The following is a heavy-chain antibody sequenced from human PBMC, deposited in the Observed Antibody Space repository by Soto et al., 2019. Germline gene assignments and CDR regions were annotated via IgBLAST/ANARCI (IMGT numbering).Heavy chain of an antibody. CDR3: ARDRGYSGYDYTYFDY. V-gene: IGHV1-69*13. CDR2: IIPIFGTA. J-gene: IGHJ4*02. CDR1: GGTFSSYA. D-gene: IGHD5-12*01. Sequence: SVKVCCKASGGTFSSYAISWVRQAPGQGLEWMGGIIPIFGTANYAQKFQGRVTITADESTSTAYMELSSLRSEDTAVYYCARDRGYSGYDYTYFDYWGQGTLVTVSS.